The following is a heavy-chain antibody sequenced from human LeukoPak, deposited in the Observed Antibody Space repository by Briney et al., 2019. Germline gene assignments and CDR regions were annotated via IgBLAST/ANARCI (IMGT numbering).Heavy chain of an antibody. J-gene: IGHJ5*01. CDR2: IYPAGSDT. Sequence: GESLKISCEGSGGSFTKFWIGWVRQMPGKGLELMGIIYPAGSDTRYSPSFQGQVTISADKSISTAYLQWSSLKTSDTAMYYCARLPHCGSDCYPNWFDSWGQGTLVTVSS. CDR1: GGSFTKFW. D-gene: IGHD2-21*02. CDR3: ARLPHCGSDCYPNWFDS. V-gene: IGHV5-51*01.